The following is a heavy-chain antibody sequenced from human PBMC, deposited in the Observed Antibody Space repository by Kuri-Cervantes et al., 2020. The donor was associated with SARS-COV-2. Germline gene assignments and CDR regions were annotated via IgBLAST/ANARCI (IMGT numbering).Heavy chain of an antibody. J-gene: IGHJ4*02. CDR1: GGSFSGYY. CDR3: ARGRIAAAGKTFDY. D-gene: IGHD6-13*01. V-gene: IGHV4-34*01. Sequence: SETLSLTCAVYGGSFSGYYWSWIRQPPGKGLEWIGEINHSGSTNYNPSLKSRVTISVDTSKNQFSLKLSSVTAADTAVYYCARGRIAAAGKTFDYWGQGNLVTVSS. CDR2: INHSGST.